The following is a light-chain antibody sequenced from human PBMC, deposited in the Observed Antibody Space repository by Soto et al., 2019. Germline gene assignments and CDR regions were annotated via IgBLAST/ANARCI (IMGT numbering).Light chain of an antibody. CDR1: SSDVGAYNY. J-gene: IGLJ3*02. Sequence: QLVLTQPPSASGSPGQSVTISCTGISSDVGAYNYVSWYQQHPGKAPKLMIYEVTKRPSGVPDRFSGSKSGNTASLTVSGLPAEDEADYYCSSYAGSNNLPFGGGTKLTVL. CDR2: EVT. CDR3: SSYAGSNNLP. V-gene: IGLV2-8*01.